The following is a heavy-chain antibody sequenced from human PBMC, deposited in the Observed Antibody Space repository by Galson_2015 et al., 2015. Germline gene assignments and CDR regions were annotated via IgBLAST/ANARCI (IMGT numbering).Heavy chain of an antibody. CDR1: GGSISSSYC. V-gene: IGHV4-4*01. Sequence: TLSLTCAVSGGSISSSYCWNWVRQPPGRGLEWIGQIHHSGSTNYNPSLKGRVTISVDKSKKQFDLKLSSVTAADTALYFCARTADYGDPYWYFDLWGRGILVTVSS. CDR2: IHHSGST. D-gene: IGHD4-17*01. CDR3: ARTADYGDPYWYFDL. J-gene: IGHJ2*01.